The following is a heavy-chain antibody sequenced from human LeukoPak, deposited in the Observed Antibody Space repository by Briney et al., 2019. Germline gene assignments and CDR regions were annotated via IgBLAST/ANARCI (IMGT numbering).Heavy chain of an antibody. CDR3: ARPGYCSSTSCYDIFDY. V-gene: IGHV1-46*01. J-gene: IGHJ4*02. CDR2: INPSGGST. Sequence: ASVKVSCKASGYTFTSYYMHWVRQAPGQGLEWMGIINPSGGSTSYAQKFQGRVTMTRDMSTSTVYMELSSLRSEDTAVYYCARPGYCSSTSCYDIFDYGGQGTLVTVSS. CDR1: GYTFTSYY. D-gene: IGHD2-2*01.